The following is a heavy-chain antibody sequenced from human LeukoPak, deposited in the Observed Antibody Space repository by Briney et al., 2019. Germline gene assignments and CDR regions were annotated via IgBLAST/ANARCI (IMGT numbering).Heavy chain of an antibody. CDR2: IYPGDSDT. CDR3: ARSQVQYYYDSSGYYYFDY. Sequence: GESLQISCQGSGYSFTSYWIGWVRQMPGKGLEWMGIIYPGDSDTRYSPSFQSQVTISADKSISTAYLQWSSLKASDTVMYYCARSQVQYYYDSSGYYYFDYWGQGTLVTVSS. CDR1: GYSFTSYW. D-gene: IGHD3-22*01. V-gene: IGHV5-51*01. J-gene: IGHJ4*02.